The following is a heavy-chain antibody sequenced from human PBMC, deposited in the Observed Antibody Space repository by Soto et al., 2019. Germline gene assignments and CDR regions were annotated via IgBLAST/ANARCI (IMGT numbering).Heavy chain of an antibody. V-gene: IGHV4-34*01. J-gene: IGHJ4*02. CDR1: GGSISSYY. D-gene: IGHD3-3*01. CDR2: INHSGST. CDR3: ARTRYYDFWSGYSKGSFDY. Sequence: SETLSLTCTVSGGSISSYYWSWIRQPPGKGLEWIGEINHSGSTNYNPSLKSRVTISVDTSKNQFSLKLSSVTAADTAVYYCARTRYYDFWSGYSKGSFDYWGQGTLVTVSS.